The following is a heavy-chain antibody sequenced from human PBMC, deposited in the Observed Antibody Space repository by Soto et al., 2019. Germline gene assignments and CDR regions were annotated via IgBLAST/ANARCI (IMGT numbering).Heavy chain of an antibody. CDR1: GFTFRSCA. V-gene: IGHV3-23*01. CDR3: AKEIPDARNSGDY. D-gene: IGHD1-26*01. CDR2: ISGSGIST. Sequence: PGGSLRLSCAASGFTFRSCAMSWVRQAPGKGLEWVSGISGSGISTHYADSVKGRFTVSRDNSKNTLYLQMNSLRAEDTAVYNCAKEIPDARNSGDYWGQGTLVTVSS. J-gene: IGHJ4*02.